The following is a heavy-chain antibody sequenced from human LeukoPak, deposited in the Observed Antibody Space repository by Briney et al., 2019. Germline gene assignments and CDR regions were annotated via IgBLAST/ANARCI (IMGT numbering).Heavy chain of an antibody. CDR3: AILYASSGWYTSD. Sequence: SETLSLTCTVSGGSISSSCYYWGWIRQPPGKGLEWIGSIYYSGSTYYNPSLKSRVTISVDTSKNQFSLKLSSVTAADTAVYYCAILYASSGWYTSDWGQGTLVTVSS. D-gene: IGHD6-19*01. CDR1: GGSISSSCYY. J-gene: IGHJ4*02. CDR2: IYYSGST. V-gene: IGHV4-39*01.